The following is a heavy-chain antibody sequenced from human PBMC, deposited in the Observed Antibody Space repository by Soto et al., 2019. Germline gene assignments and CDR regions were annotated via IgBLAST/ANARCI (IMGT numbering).Heavy chain of an antibody. CDR1: GFTFSSYA. D-gene: IGHD6-19*01. J-gene: IGHJ4*02. CDR3: AKDHHTTISVDSDF. Sequence: SGFTFSSYAMSWVHQAPGKGPAWASAISASGGSTYYADTAKGRFTISRDNPTNTLYPQMYTLSPEDTSVYNCAKDHHTTISVDSDFLGQANLVTVSS. V-gene: IGHV3-23*01. CDR2: ISASGGST.